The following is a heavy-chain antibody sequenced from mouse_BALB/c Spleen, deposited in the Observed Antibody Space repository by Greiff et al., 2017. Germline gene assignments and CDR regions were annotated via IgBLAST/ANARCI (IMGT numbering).Heavy chain of an antibody. J-gene: IGHJ3*01. CDR3: ARGRDRYDGFAY. D-gene: IGHD2-14*01. V-gene: IGHV1-63*02. CDR2: IYPGGGYT. CDR1: GYTFTNYW. Sequence: VQVVESGAELVRPGTSVKISCKASGYTFTNYWLGWVKQRPGHGLEWIGDIYPGGGYTNYNEKFKGKATLTADTSSSTAYMQLSSLTSEDSAVYFCARGRDRYDGFAYWGQGTLVTVSA.